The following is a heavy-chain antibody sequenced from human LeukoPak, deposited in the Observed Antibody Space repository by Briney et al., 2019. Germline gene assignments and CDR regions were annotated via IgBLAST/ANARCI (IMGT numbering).Heavy chain of an antibody. CDR2: IYTSGST. D-gene: IGHD3-22*01. CDR1: GDSISSYY. V-gene: IGHV4-4*07. J-gene: IGHJ4*02. Sequence: PSETLSLTCTVSGDSISSYYWSWIRQPAGKGLEWIGRIYTSGSTNYNPSLKSRVTISVDTSKNQFSLKLSSVTAADTAVYYCARRISIFAYYYDRWGQGTLVTVSS. CDR3: ARRISIFAYYYDR.